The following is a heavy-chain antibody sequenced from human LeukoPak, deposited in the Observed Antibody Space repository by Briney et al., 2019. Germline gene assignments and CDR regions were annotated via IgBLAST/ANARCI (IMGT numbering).Heavy chain of an antibody. CDR3: ARHMDQFSWGGWFDP. CDR2: IYPGDSDT. Sequence: RGESLKISCKGSGYSFTSYWIGWVRQMPGKGLEWMGIIYPGDSDTRYCPSFQGQVTISADKSISTAYLQWSSLKASDTAMYYCARHMDQFSWGGWFDPWGQGTLVTVSS. V-gene: IGHV5-51*01. J-gene: IGHJ5*02. D-gene: IGHD3-16*01. CDR1: GYSFTSYW.